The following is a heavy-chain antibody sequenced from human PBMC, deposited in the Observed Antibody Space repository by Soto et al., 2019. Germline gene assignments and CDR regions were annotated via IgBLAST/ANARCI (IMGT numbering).Heavy chain of an antibody. CDR2: ISLTGST. Sequence: TLSLTCAVSGGSLSSGNFYSWSWIRQPPGKSLRWIGPISLTGSTSYNPPLKRRVTMSVDKSKNQFSLKLSSVTAADMAVYYGARAVAPYLGTWFDPWGQGTLVTVS. CDR3: ARAVAPYLGTWFDP. J-gene: IGHJ5*02. V-gene: IGHV4-30-2*01. CDR1: GGSLSSGNFYS. D-gene: IGHD3-16*01.